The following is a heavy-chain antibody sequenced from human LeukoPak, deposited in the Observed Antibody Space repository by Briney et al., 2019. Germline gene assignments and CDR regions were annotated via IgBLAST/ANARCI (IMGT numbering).Heavy chain of an antibody. J-gene: IGHJ4*02. Sequence: ASVKVSCKASGYTFAGYYMRWVRQAPGQGPEWMGWISPNSGDTNYAQKFQGRVTMTRDSSITTAYMKLSRLRSDDTAMYYCARGREPVYFFDYWGQGTLVTVSS. CDR2: ISPNSGDT. CDR1: GYTFAGYY. CDR3: ARGREPVYFFDY. D-gene: IGHD1-26*01. V-gene: IGHV1-2*02.